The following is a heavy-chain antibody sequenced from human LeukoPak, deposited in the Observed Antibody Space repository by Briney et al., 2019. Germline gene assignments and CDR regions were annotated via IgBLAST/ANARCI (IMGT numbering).Heavy chain of an antibody. CDR1: GFTFSSYG. CDR2: IWYDGSNK. CDR3: ARGGDIVVVPAAMDFDY. Sequence: GGSLRLSCAASGFTFSSYGMHWVRQAPGKGLEWVAVIWYDGSNKYYADSVKGRFTISRDNSKNTLYLQMNSLRAEDTAVYYCARGGDIVVVPAAMDFDYRGQGTLVTVSS. J-gene: IGHJ4*02. D-gene: IGHD2-2*01. V-gene: IGHV3-33*01.